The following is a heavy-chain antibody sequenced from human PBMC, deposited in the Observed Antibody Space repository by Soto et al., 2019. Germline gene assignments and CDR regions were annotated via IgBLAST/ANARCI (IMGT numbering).Heavy chain of an antibody. V-gene: IGHV4-34*01. D-gene: IGHD1-7*01. CDR1: GGSFSGYY. J-gene: IGHJ5*02. CDR3: ARSWNYVRRWFDP. Sequence: QVQLQQWGAGLLKPSETLSLTCAVYGGSFSGYYWSWIRQPPGKGLEWIGEINHSGSTNYNPSLKSRVTISVDTSKNQFSLQLSSVTAADTAVYYCARSWNYVRRWFDPWGQGTLVTVS. CDR2: INHSGST.